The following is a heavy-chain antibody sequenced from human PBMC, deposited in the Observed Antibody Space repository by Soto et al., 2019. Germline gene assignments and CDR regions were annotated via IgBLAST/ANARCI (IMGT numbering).Heavy chain of an antibody. V-gene: IGHV1-69*06. CDR2: IIPIFGTA. J-gene: IGHJ5*02. D-gene: IGHD6-13*01. CDR3: ARGIAAAGTFIWLDP. Sequence: ASVKVSCKASGGTFSSYAISWVRQAPGQGLEWMGGIIPIFGTANYAQKFQGRVTITADKSTSTAYMELSSLRSEDTAVYYCARGIAAAGTFIWLDPWGKGTRVTVSS. CDR1: GGTFSSYA.